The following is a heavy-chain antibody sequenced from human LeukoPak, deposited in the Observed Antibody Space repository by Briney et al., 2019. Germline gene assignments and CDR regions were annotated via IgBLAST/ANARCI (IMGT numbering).Heavy chain of an antibody. CDR3: ARDSSITIFGEDYYGMDV. V-gene: IGHV4-31*03. CDR2: IYYSGST. J-gene: IGHJ6*02. CDR1: GGSISSGGYY. Sequence: SETLSLTCTVSGGSISSGGYYWSWIRQHPGKGLEWIGYIYYSGSTYYNPSLKSRVTISVDTSKNQFSLKLSSVTAADTAVYYCARDSSITIFGEDYYGMDVWGQGTTVTVPS. D-gene: IGHD3-3*01.